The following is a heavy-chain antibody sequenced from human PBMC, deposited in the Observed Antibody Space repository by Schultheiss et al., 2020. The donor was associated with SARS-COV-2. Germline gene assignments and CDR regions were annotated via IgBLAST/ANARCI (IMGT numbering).Heavy chain of an antibody. CDR1: GFIFSSYS. J-gene: IGHJ4*02. V-gene: IGHV3-23*01. Sequence: GGSLRLSCAASGFIFSSYSMNWVRQAPGKGLEWVSDISGSGTTYYADSVKGRFTISRDDSKNTLYLQMNSLKTEDTAVYYCTTISGSGDYFDYWGQGTLVTVSS. CDR2: ISGSGTT. CDR3: TTISGSGDYFDY. D-gene: IGHD1-26*01.